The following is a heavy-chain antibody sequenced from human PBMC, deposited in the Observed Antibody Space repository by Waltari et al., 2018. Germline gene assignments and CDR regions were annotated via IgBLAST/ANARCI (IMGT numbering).Heavy chain of an antibody. CDR2: LSLIDGSQ. D-gene: IGHD2-8*01. CDR3: AQEQGTSGRAGWFHP. V-gene: IGHV3-30*18. Sequence: QVKLVESGGGVVQPGGSLRLSCAASGLFFTNSIIPWVRQAPGKGLACVSGLSLIDGSQDYADAVKGRFTISGENSKNTVFLEINSLRPEDAAVYYCAQEQGTSGRAGWFHPWGQGTPVTVS. J-gene: IGHJ5*02. CDR1: GLFFTNSI.